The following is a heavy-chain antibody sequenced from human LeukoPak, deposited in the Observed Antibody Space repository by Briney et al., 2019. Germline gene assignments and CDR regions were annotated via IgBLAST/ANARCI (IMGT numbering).Heavy chain of an antibody. Sequence: GRSLRLSCAASGFTFSSYGMHWVRQAPGKGLEWVAVISYDGSNKYYADSVKGRFTISRDISKNTLFLQMNSLRAEDTALYYCAREPPNYGNDYWGQGTLVTVSS. V-gene: IGHV3-30*03. CDR1: GFTFSSYG. CDR2: ISYDGSNK. CDR3: AREPPNYGNDY. D-gene: IGHD3-10*01. J-gene: IGHJ4*02.